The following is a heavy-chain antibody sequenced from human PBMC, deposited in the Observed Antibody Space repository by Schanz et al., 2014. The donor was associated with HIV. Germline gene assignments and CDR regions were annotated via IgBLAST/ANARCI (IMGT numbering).Heavy chain of an antibody. Sequence: EEKLVESGGGLVQPGGSLRLSCAASGFTFSNYWMHWVRQAPGKGLVWVSRINIDGSSTSYADSVKGRFTISRDNAKNTLYLQMNSLRAEDTAVYFCARAAFSSEYYYGMDVWGQGTTVTVSS. CDR2: INIDGSST. D-gene: IGHD3-3*02. V-gene: IGHV3-74*01. CDR3: ARAAFSSEYYYGMDV. CDR1: GFTFSNYW. J-gene: IGHJ6*02.